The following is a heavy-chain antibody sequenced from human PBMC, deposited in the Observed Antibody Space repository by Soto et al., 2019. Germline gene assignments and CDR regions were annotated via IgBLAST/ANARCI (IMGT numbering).Heavy chain of an antibody. CDR2: IGTAGDT. CDR3: ARGNSSSGFFYYGMDV. J-gene: IGHJ6*02. V-gene: IGHV3-13*01. D-gene: IGHD6-6*01. CDR1: GFIFSKYD. Sequence: EVQLVESGGGLVQPGGSLRLSCAASGFIFSKYDMHWVRQATGKGLEWVSAIGTAGDTYYPGSVKGRFTTSRKNAKNSLYLQMNSLSAGDTAVYYCARGNSSSGFFYYGMDVWGRGTTVTVSS.